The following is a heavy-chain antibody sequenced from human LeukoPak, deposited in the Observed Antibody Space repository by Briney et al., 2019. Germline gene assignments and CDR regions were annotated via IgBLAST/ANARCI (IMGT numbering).Heavy chain of an antibody. D-gene: IGHD3-16*01. CDR2: ISSSGSTI. J-gene: IGHJ6*02. CDR1: GFTFSDYY. V-gene: IGHV3-11*01. Sequence: GGSLRLSCAASGFTFSDYYVSWIRQAPGKGLEWVSYISSSGSTIYYADSVKGRFTISRDNAKNLLYLQMNSLRAEDTAVYYCARRNGGYYYYYGMDVWGQGTTVTVSS. CDR3: ARRNGGYYYYYGMDV.